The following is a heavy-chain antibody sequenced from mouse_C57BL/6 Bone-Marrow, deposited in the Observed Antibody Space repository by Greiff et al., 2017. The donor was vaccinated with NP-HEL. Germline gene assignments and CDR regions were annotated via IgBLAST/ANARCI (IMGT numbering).Heavy chain of an antibody. Sequence: QVQLQESGPGLVQPSQSLSITCTVSGFSLTSYGVHWVRQSPGQGLEWLGVIWSGGSTDYNAAFISRLSISKDNSKSQVFFKMNSLQADYTAIYDCARRGTTVERDYYAMDYWGQGTSVTVSS. J-gene: IGHJ4*01. CDR3: ARRGTTVERDYYAMDY. CDR2: IWSGGST. V-gene: IGHV2-2*01. CDR1: GFSLTSYG. D-gene: IGHD1-1*01.